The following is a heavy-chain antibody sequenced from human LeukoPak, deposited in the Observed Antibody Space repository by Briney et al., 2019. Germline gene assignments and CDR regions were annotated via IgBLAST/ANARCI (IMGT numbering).Heavy chain of an antibody. D-gene: IGHD1-1*01. J-gene: IGHJ5*02. CDR1: GYSFTSYW. V-gene: IGHV5-51*01. Sequence: GESLKISCKGSGYSFTSYWIGWVRQMPGKGLEWMGIIYPGDSDTRYSPSFQGQVTISADKSISTAYLQWSSLKASDTATYYCARQSWNDVWGSKYNWFDPWGQGTLVTVSS. CDR2: IYPGDSDT. CDR3: ARQSWNDVWGSKYNWFDP.